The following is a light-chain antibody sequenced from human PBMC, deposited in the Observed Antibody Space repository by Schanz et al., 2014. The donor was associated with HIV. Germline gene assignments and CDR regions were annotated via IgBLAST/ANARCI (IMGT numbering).Light chain of an antibody. CDR3: ATWDDSLNGWV. J-gene: IGLJ3*02. Sequence: QSLLTQPPSVSGAPGQRVTISCTGSSSNIGAGYDVHWYQQLPGTAPKLLIYGNSNRPSGVPDRFSGSKSGTSAFLAISGLQAEDEADFFCATWDDSLNGWVFGGGTKLTVL. CDR1: SSNIGAGYD. CDR2: GNS. V-gene: IGLV1-40*01.